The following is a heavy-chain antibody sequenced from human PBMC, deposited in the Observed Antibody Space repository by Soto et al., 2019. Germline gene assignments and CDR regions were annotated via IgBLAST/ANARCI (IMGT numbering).Heavy chain of an antibody. D-gene: IGHD5-18*01. CDR1: GFTFSGSA. CDR2: IRSKANSYAT. Sequence: GGSLRLSCAASGFTFSGSAMHWVRQASGKGLEWIGRIRSKANSYATAYAASVKGRFTISRDDSENTAYLQMNSLKTEDTAVYFFTIGYSYGYIWDSYYYYYMDVWGKGTTVTVSS. CDR3: TIGYSYGYIWDSYYYYYMDV. V-gene: IGHV3-73*01. J-gene: IGHJ6*03.